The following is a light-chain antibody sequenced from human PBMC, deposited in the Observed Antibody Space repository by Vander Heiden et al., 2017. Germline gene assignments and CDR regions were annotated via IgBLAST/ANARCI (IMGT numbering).Light chain of an antibody. Sequence: DIQMTQSPSSLSASVGYRVTTTCRASQSISSYLNWYRQKPGKAPKLLIYAASSLQSGVPSRFSGSGSGTDFTLTISSLQPKDFTTYYCQQSYSTLIAFSRETRLEIK. CDR3: QQSYSTLIA. V-gene: IGKV1-39*01. CDR2: AAS. J-gene: IGKJ5*01. CDR1: QSISSY.